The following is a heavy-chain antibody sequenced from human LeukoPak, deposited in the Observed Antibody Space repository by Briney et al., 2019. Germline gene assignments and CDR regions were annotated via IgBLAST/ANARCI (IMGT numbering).Heavy chain of an antibody. D-gene: IGHD3-22*01. CDR1: GGSISSSSYY. V-gene: IGHV4-39*01. CDR2: IYYSGST. CDR3: ARFEYYYDSSGYYYTPFDY. Sequence: SETLSLTCTVSGGSISSSSYYWGWIRQPPGKGLEWIGSIYYSGSTYYNPSLKSRVTISVDTSKNQFSLKLSSVTAADTAVYYCARFEYYYDSSGYYYTPFDYWGQGTLVTVSS. J-gene: IGHJ4*02.